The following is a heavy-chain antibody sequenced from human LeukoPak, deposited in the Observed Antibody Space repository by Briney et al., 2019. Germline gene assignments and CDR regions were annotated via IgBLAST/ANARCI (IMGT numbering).Heavy chain of an antibody. CDR1: GFTFSSYG. Sequence: GGSLRLSCAASGFTFSSYGMHWVRQAPGKGLEWVAVISYDGSNKYYADSVKGRFAISRDNSKNTLYLQMNSLRAEDTAVYYCAKSPEPAALPYYLDYWGQGTLVTVSS. CDR3: AKSPEPAALPYYLDY. V-gene: IGHV3-30*18. CDR2: ISYDGSNK. D-gene: IGHD2-2*02. J-gene: IGHJ4*02.